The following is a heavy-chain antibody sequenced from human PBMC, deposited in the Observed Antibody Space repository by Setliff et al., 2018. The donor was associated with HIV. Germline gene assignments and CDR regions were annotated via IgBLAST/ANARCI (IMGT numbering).Heavy chain of an antibody. D-gene: IGHD3-10*01. Sequence: PSETLSLTCTVSGGSISSGNYYWSWIRQPAGKALEWIGRIYTSGSTNYNPSLKSRVTMSVDTSKNQFSLKLSSVTAADTAVYYCARDSEGFDYYGSGSYSWFDPWGQGTLVTVSS. J-gene: IGHJ5*02. CDR1: GGSISSGNYY. CDR3: ARDSEGFDYYGSGSYSWFDP. CDR2: IYTSGST. V-gene: IGHV4-61*02.